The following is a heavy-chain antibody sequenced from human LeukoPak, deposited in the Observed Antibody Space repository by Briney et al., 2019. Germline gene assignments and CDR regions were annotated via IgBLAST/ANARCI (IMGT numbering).Heavy chain of an antibody. CDR2: IYIGGST. Sequence: PGGSLRLSCAASGFTVSSNYMTWVRQAPGQGLERVSIIYIGGSTYYPDSVKGRFTISRDNSKNTVHLEMNSLRAEDTAVYYCARGARSCSSTSCFAYHFDYWGQGALVTVSS. D-gene: IGHD2-2*01. CDR3: ARGARSCSSTSCFAYHFDY. CDR1: GFTVSSNY. J-gene: IGHJ4*02. V-gene: IGHV3-53*01.